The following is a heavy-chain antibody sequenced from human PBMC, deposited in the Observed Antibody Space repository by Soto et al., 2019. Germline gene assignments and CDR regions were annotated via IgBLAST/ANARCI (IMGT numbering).Heavy chain of an antibody. CDR3: ARPKRGYSYDNYYYYGMDV. CDR2: IIPIFGTA. D-gene: IGHD5-18*01. V-gene: IGHV1-69*01. CDR1: GGTFSSYA. J-gene: IGHJ6*02. Sequence: QVQLVQSGAEVKKPGSSVKVSCKASGGTFSSYAISWVRQAPGQGLEWMGGIIPIFGTANYAQKFQGRVTITADESTSQAYMELSSLRSEDTAVYYCARPKRGYSYDNYYYYGMDVWGQGTTVTVSS.